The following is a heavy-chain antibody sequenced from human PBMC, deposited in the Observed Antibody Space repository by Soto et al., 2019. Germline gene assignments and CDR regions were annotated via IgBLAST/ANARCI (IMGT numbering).Heavy chain of an antibody. J-gene: IGHJ4*02. CDR2: VYYTGST. D-gene: IGHD2-8*02. Sequence: PSETLSLTCSVSGGSISGSYWSWIRQSPGKGLEWLGYVYYTGSTNYSPSLRSRVSISVDTSKNEFSLRLSSVTAADTAVYFCARSVEVPGAHIDYWGKGTQVTSPQ. CDR1: GGSISGSY. CDR3: ARSVEVPGAHIDY. V-gene: IGHV4-59*01.